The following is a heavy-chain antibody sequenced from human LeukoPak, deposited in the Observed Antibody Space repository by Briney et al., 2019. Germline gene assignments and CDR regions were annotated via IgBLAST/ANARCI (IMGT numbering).Heavy chain of an antibody. D-gene: IGHD4-11*01. CDR1: GYIFTDYY. J-gene: IGHJ4*02. CDR2: INPNSGGT. CDR3: ARVAYGNNATPFDQ. Sequence: ASVKVSCKASGYIFTDYYIHWVRQAPGQGPEWMGRINPNSGGTDSAQKFQGRVTVTRVTSITTVYMEMRILTYDDTAVYYCARVAYGNNATPFDQWGQGTLVFVSS. V-gene: IGHV1-2*06.